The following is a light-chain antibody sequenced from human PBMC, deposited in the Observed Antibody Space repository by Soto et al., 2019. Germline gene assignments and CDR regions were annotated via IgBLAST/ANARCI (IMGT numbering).Light chain of an antibody. Sequence: ETVLTQSPATLSLSPGERATLSCRASQSVSRYLGWYQQKPGQAPRLLIYDVSNRATGIPARFSGSGSGTDFTLTISSLEPEDFAVYFCHIHSKWPTFGQGTKVEIK. V-gene: IGKV3-11*01. CDR1: QSVSRY. J-gene: IGKJ1*01. CDR3: HIHSKWPT. CDR2: DVS.